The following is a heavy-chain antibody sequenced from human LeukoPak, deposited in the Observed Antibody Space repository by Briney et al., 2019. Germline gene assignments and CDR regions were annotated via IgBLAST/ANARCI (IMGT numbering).Heavy chain of an antibody. CDR1: GYTFTSYG. CDR2: ISAYNGNT. J-gene: IGHJ5*02. V-gene: IGHV1-18*01. CDR3: ARVVFYYDFWSGYYRVCWFDP. Sequence: ASVKVSCKASGYTFTSYGISWVRQAPGQGLEWMGWISAYNGNTNYAQKLQGRVTMTTDTSTSTAYMELRSLRSDDTAVYYCARVVFYYDFWSGYYRVCWFDPWGQGTLVTVSS. D-gene: IGHD3-3*01.